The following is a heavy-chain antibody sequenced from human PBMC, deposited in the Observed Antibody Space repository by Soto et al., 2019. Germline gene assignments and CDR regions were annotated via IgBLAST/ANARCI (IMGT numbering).Heavy chain of an antibody. CDR1: GFTFSSYG. Sequence: GGSLRLSCAASGFTFSSYGMHWVRQAPGKGLEWVAVISYDGSNKYYADSVKGRFTISRDNSKNTLYLQMNSLRAEDTAVYYCAKDLGDTAMVTLQYYYYGMDVWGQGTTVTVSS. CDR2: ISYDGSNK. D-gene: IGHD5-18*01. CDR3: AKDLGDTAMVTLQYYYYGMDV. V-gene: IGHV3-30*18. J-gene: IGHJ6*02.